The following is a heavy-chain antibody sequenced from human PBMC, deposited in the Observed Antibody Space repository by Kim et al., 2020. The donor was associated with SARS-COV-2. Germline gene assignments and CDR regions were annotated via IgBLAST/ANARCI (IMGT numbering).Heavy chain of an antibody. Sequence: SETLSLTCTVSGGSISSYYWSWIRQPPGKGLEWIGYIYYSGSTIYNPSLKSRVTISVDTSKNQFSLKLSSVTAADTAVYYCARGVPWVRGVIRWFDPWGQGTLVTVSS. CDR2: IYYSGST. V-gene: IGHV4-59*08. CDR1: GGSISSYY. J-gene: IGHJ5*02. CDR3: ARGVPWVRGVIRWFDP. D-gene: IGHD3-10*01.